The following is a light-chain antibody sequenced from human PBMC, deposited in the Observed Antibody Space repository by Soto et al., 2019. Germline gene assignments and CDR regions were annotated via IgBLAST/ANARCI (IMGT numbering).Light chain of an antibody. CDR3: QQANSFPIT. Sequence: DIQMTQSPSSVSASVGDRVTITCRASQGINNWLAWYQQKPGKAPNLLIYAASHLQSGVPSRFSGSGSGTDFTLTISSLQPEDFATYYCQQANSFPITFXQGTRTEIK. CDR1: QGINNW. CDR2: AAS. J-gene: IGKJ5*01. V-gene: IGKV1D-12*01.